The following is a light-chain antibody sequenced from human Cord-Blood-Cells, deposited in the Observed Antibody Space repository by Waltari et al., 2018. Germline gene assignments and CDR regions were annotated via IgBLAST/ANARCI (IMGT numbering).Light chain of an antibody. CDR1: SGSISSHY. J-gene: IGLJ3*02. CDR3: QSYDSSNHWV. Sequence: NFMLTQPHSVSESPGKTVTISCTPSSGSISSHYVQWSQQPPGRSPTTVIYEDNQRPSGVPDRCSGSIDSPSNSASLTIPGLKAEDEADYYCQSYDSSNHWVFGGGTKLTVL. CDR2: EDN. V-gene: IGLV6-57*01.